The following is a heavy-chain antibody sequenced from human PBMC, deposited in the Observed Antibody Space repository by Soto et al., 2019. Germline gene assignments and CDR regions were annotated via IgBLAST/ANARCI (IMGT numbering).Heavy chain of an antibody. J-gene: IGHJ4*02. D-gene: IGHD2-2*01. CDR1: GYSFSNYW. Sequence: GESLKISCKTSGYSFSNYWIAWVRQKPGKDLEWMGAIYPGDFNIKYIPAFQGQVTISADKSFSTVYLQWRSLKASDTAMYYCARGRGFCSSNHCYDFDYWGQGALVTVSS. V-gene: IGHV5-51*01. CDR2: IYPGDFNI. CDR3: ARGRGFCSSNHCYDFDY.